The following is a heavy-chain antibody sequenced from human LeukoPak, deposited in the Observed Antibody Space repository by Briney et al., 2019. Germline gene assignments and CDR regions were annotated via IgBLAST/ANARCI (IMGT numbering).Heavy chain of an antibody. CDR1: GYTFNTYG. CDR2: ISAYNGNT. V-gene: IGHV1-18*01. J-gene: IGHJ5*02. CDR3: ARAQLLLVGWFDP. D-gene: IGHD2-15*01. Sequence: ASVKVSCKASGYTFNTYGVTWVRQAPGQGLEWMGWISAYNGNTNYAQKLQGRVTMTTDTSTSTAYMELRSLRSDDTAVYYCARAQLLLVGWFDPWGQGTLVTVSS.